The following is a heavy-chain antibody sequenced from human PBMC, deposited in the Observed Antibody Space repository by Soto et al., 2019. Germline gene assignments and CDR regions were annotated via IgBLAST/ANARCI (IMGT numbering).Heavy chain of an antibody. CDR2: ISGGGDTT. J-gene: IGHJ4*02. CDR3: AKGRGGSGSLTPRVDF. Sequence: EVQLLESGGGLVQPGGSLRLSCAAYGFTFNNYGMTWVRQAPGKGLEWVSAISGGGDTTSYADSVKGRFTVSRDGSKNTLYLQMSSLRAEDTALYYCAKGRGGSGSLTPRVDFWGQGTLVTVSS. CDR1: GFTFNNYG. V-gene: IGHV3-23*01. D-gene: IGHD3-10*01.